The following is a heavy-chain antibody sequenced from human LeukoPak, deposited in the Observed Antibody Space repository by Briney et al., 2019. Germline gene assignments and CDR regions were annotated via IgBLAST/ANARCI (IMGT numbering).Heavy chain of an antibody. CDR1: GYTFTSYY. CDR3: ARAGYCSSTSCPNHFDY. D-gene: IGHD2-2*03. Sequence: ASVKVSCKASGYTFTSYYMHWVRQAPGQGLEWMGWINPNSGGTNYAQKFQGRVTMTRDTSISTAYMELSRLRSDDTAVYYCARAGYCSSTSCPNHFDYWGQGTLVTVSS. J-gene: IGHJ4*02. V-gene: IGHV1-2*02. CDR2: INPNSGGT.